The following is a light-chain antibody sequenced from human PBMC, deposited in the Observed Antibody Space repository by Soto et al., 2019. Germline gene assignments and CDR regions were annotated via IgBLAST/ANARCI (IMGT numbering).Light chain of an antibody. CDR2: GTS. V-gene: IGKV3-20*01. CDR3: QQYGNSPT. CDR1: QSVSSSS. Sequence: EIVLRQSPGTLSLSPGERATVSCRASQSVSSSSLACYQQKPGQGPRLLVYGTSRRATGIPDRFSGSGSGTDFTLTISRLEPEDSAVYYCQQYGNSPTFGQGTKLQIK. J-gene: IGKJ2*01.